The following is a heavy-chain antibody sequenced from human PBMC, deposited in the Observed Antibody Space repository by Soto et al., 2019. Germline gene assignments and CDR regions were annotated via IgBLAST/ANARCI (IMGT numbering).Heavy chain of an antibody. D-gene: IGHD1-26*01. Sequence: PGRSLRLSCVISGSIFSSHWMTWVRQAPGKGLEWVASINQDGFGKYYVDSVRGRFTISRDNAKNSVYLQMDSLRAEDTAVYYCAKDHGSGSYPYWGQGTLVTVSS. J-gene: IGHJ4*02. CDR2: INQDGFGK. V-gene: IGHV3-7*05. CDR1: GSIFSSHW. CDR3: AKDHGSGSYPY.